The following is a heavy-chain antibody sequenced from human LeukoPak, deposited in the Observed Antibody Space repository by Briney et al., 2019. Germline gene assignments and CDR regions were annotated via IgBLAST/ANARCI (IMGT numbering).Heavy chain of an antibody. V-gene: IGHV4-39*07. CDR2: IYYSGST. Sequence: SETLSLTCTVSGGSISSSSYYWGWIRQPPGKGLEWIGSIYYSGSTYYNPSLKSRVTISVDTSKNQFSLKLSSVTAADTAVYYCARVNPGIAVAGIGRFFDYWGQGTLVTVSS. CDR1: GGSISSSSYY. J-gene: IGHJ4*02. CDR3: ARVNPGIAVAGIGRFFDY. D-gene: IGHD6-19*01.